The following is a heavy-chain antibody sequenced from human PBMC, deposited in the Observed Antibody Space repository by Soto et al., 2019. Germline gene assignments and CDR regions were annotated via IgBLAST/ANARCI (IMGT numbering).Heavy chain of an antibody. Sequence: GASVKVSCKASGYTFTGYYMHWVRQAPGQGLEWMGWINPNSGGTNYAQKFQGRVAMTRDTSISTAYMELSRLRSDDTAVYYCARDGTWPRVVVGAASDYGDGMDVWG. D-gene: IGHD2-15*01. V-gene: IGHV1-2*02. CDR3: ARDGTWPRVVVGAASDYGDGMDV. CDR1: GYTFTGYY. J-gene: IGHJ6*02. CDR2: INPNSGGT.